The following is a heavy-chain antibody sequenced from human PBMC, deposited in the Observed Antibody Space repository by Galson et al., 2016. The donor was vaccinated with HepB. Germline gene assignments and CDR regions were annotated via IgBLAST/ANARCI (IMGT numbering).Heavy chain of an antibody. J-gene: IGHJ4*02. CDR1: GDSVSSTSAA. CDR3: LSGWYFDT. Sequence: CAISGDSVSSTSAAWNWVRQSPSRGLEWPGRTYYRSKWYNDYAASVRSRITINPDTSRNQFSLQLNSVTPEDTAVYYCLSGWYFDTWGQGTQVTVSS. D-gene: IGHD6-19*01. CDR2: TYYRSKWYN. V-gene: IGHV6-1*01.